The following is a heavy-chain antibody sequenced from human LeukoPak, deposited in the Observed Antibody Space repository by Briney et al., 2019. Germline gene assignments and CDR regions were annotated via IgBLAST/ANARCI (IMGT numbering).Heavy chain of an antibody. CDR1: GGSFSGYY. D-gene: IGHD3-22*01. CDR2: INHSGST. Sequence: PSETLSLTCAVYGGSFSGYYWSWIRQPPGKGLEWIGEINHSGSTNYNPSLKSRVTISVDTSKNQFSLKLSFVTAADTAVYYCARPYYYDSRIDPWGQGTLVTVSS. V-gene: IGHV4-34*01. J-gene: IGHJ5*02. CDR3: ARPYYYDSRIDP.